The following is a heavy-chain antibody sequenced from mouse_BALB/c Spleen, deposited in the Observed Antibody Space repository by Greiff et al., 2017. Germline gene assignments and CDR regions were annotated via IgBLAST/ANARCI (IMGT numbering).Heavy chain of an antibody. CDR2: ISDGGSYT. Sequence: EVQLQESGGGLVKPGGSLKLSCAASGFTFSDYYMYWVRQTPEKRLEWVATISDGGSYTYYPDSVKGRFTISRDNAKNNLYLQMSSLKSEDTAMYYCARGEGLDYWGQGTTLTVSS. CDR3: ARGEGLDY. CDR1: GFTFSDYY. V-gene: IGHV5-4*02. J-gene: IGHJ2*01.